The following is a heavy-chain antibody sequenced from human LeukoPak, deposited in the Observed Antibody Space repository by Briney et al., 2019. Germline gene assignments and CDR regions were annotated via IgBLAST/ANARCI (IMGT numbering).Heavy chain of an antibody. J-gene: IGHJ6*03. D-gene: IGHD3-3*01. CDR3: ARDGFSHYYYMDV. CDR2: IYHSGST. Sequence: SQTLSLTCTVSGGSISSGGYYWSWIRQPPGKGLEWIGYIYHSGSTYYNPSLKSRVTISVDRSKNQFSLKLSSVTAADTAVYYCARDGFSHYYYMDVWGKGTTVTVSS. CDR1: GGSISSGGYY. V-gene: IGHV4-30-2*01.